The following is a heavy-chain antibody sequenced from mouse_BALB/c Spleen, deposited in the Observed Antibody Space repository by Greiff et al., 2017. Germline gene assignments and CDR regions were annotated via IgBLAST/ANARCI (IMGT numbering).Heavy chain of an antibody. V-gene: IGHV1S81*02. CDR2: INPSNGRT. D-gene: IGHD2-1*01. Sequence: VQLQQPGAELVTPGASVKLSCKASGYTFTSYWMHWVKQRPGQGLEWIGEINPSNGRTNYNEKFKSKATLTVDKSSSTAYMQLSSLTSEDSAVYYCARYGNYAMDYWGQGTSVTVSS. CDR3: ARYGNYAMDY. CDR1: GYTFTSYW. J-gene: IGHJ4*01.